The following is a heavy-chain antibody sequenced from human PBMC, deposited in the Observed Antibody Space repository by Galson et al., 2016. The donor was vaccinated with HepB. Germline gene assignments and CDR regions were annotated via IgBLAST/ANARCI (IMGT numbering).Heavy chain of an antibody. Sequence: SETLSLTCVVSGASISVTDWWTWVRHPPGKGLEWIGEIYHSGTTLYSPSLRSRVTISIDKSNNQFSLNLNSVTAADTAVYYCARHYGDYVRPDSWGQGTLVTVSS. CDR3: ARHYGDYVRPDS. D-gene: IGHD4-17*01. CDR1: GASISVTDW. J-gene: IGHJ4*02. CDR2: IYHSGTT. V-gene: IGHV4/OR15-8*01.